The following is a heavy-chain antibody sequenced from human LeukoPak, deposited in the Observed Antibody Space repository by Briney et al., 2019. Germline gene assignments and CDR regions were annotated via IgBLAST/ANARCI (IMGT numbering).Heavy chain of an antibody. CDR1: GFTFSSYA. D-gene: IGHD3-22*01. CDR2: ISGSGGST. J-gene: IGHJ6*02. Sequence: GGSLRLSCAASGFTFSSYAMSWVRQAPGKGLEWVSAISGSGGSTYYADSVKGRFTISRDNSKNTLYLQMNSLRAEDTAVYYCAKDWYDSSGYYYYYYGMDVWSQGTTVTVSS. V-gene: IGHV3-23*01. CDR3: AKDWYDSSGYYYYYYGMDV.